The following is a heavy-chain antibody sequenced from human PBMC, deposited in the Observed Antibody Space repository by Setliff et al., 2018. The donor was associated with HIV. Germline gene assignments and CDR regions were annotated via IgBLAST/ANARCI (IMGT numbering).Heavy chain of an antibody. Sequence: PSETLSLTCTVTGYSISSGYYWAWIRQPPGKGLEWIGYIYHAGNTYYNPSLKSRVTISVDTSKNQISLRLNSLTAADTAVYYCARDNYYNFWSGYWGMDVWGQGTTVTVSS. J-gene: IGHJ6*02. D-gene: IGHD3-3*01. CDR3: ARDNYYNFWSGYWGMDV. CDR1: GYSISSGYY. V-gene: IGHV4-38-2*02. CDR2: IYHAGNT.